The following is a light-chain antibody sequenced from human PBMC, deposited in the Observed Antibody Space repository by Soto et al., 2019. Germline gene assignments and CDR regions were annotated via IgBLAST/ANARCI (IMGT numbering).Light chain of an antibody. J-gene: IGKJ3*01. CDR2: AAS. CDR3: QKYSSVPF. CDR1: QDIRNF. V-gene: IGKV1-27*01. Sequence: DIQMTQSPTSLSASVGDRVTITCRASQDIRNFVAWYQQKPGKAPKLLIYAASTLQSGVPSRFSGSGSGTVFTLTINSRRPEDVATYSCQKYSSVPFFGPGTKVEIK.